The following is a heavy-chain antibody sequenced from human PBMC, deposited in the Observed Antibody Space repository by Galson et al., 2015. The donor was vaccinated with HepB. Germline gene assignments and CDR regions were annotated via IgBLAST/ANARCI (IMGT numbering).Heavy chain of an antibody. D-gene: IGHD3-22*01. J-gene: IGHJ3*02. CDR3: ARVGGTKSYDSSCYYYGSFDI. CDR1: GYSFTYYG. Sequence: SVKVSCKASGYSFTYYGISWVRQAPGQGLEWMGWISANNGNTDYAQKLQGRVTMTTDKSTRTAYMELRSLRSDDTALYYCARVGGTKSYDSSCYYYGSFDIWGQGTMVTVSS. CDR2: ISANNGNT. V-gene: IGHV1-18*01.